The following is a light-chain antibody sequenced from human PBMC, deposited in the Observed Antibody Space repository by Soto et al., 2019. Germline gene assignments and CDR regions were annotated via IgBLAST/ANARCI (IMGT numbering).Light chain of an antibody. V-gene: IGKV3-15*01. CDR1: QSVTNN. CDR3: HQYDTSYS. Sequence: VVMTQSPGTLSVSPGERATLSCRASQSVTNNLAWYQQKPGQSPRLLIYCASTRAAGVPARFSGSGSGTDFTLTISRLQSEDFAVYYCHQYDTSYSFGQGTKLEIK. J-gene: IGKJ2*01. CDR2: CAS.